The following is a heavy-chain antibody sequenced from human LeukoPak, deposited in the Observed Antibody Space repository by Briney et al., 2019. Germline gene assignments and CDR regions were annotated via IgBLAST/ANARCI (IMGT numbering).Heavy chain of an antibody. CDR2: GNYSAST. CDR3: ARTEYYFDH. V-gene: IGHV4-59*01. J-gene: IGHJ4*02. Sequence: SETLSLTCIVSGDSIISYYRGWMWPPPGKGLDWIGNGNYSASTDYSPSLKSRLTTSATTSKNQFSLKLSSVTTADTAVYYCARTEYYFDHWGQGTLVTVSS. D-gene: IGHD3-10*01. CDR1: GDSIISYY.